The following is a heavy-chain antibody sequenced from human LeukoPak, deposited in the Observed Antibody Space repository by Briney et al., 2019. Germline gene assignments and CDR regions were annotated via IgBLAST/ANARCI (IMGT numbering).Heavy chain of an antibody. CDR1: GASISGTAYY. D-gene: IGHD1-26*01. J-gene: IGHJ4*02. CDR3: AKSGGYGLIDY. Sequence: SETLFLTCAVSGASISGTAYYWGWVRQPPGKGLEWIGNIYYSGSTYYNASLQSRVTISIDTSKNQFSLRLNSVTAADTAMYYCAKSGGYGLIDYWGQGTLVTVSS. CDR2: IYYSGST. V-gene: IGHV4-39*01.